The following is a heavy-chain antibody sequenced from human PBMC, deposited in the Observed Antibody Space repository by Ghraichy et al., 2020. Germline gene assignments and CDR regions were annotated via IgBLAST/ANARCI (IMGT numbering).Heavy chain of an antibody. CDR1: GFTFSSYS. V-gene: IGHV3-48*02. J-gene: IGHJ4*02. CDR3: ARSAVVAGFSSVDY. CDR2: ISSSSSTI. Sequence: GGSLRLSCSASGFTFSSYSMNWVREAPCKGLEWVSYISSSSSTIYYADSLKGRFTISRDNAKNSLYLQMNSLRDEDTAVYYCARSAVVAGFSSVDYWGQGTLVTVSS. D-gene: IGHD6-19*01.